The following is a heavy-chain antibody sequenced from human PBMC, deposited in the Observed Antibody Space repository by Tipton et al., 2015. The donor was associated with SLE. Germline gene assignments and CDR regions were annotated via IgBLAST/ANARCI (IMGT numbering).Heavy chain of an antibody. J-gene: IGHJ4*02. V-gene: IGHV4-59*11. CDR3: ASSSSSWYYFDY. D-gene: IGHD6-13*01. CDR1: GGSISSHY. CDR2: IYYSGST. Sequence: TLSLTCTVSGGSISSHYWSWIRQPPGKGLEWIGYIYYSGSTNYNPSLKSRVTISVDTSKNQFSLKLSSVTAADTAVYYCASSSSSWYYFDYWGQGTLVTVSS.